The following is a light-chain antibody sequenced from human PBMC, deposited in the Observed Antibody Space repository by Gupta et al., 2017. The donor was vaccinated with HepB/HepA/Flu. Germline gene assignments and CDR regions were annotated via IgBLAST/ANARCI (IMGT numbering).Light chain of an antibody. Sequence: QSALTQPPSASGFPGQSVTISCTGTSGDIGSFTYVSWYQQHPGKVPKLILYDVTQRPSGVPARFSGSKSGNTASLTVSGLQPEDEGDYYCCSFGGNNAYIFGTGTKVTVL. CDR1: SGDIGSFTY. CDR3: CSFGGNNAYI. V-gene: IGLV2-8*01. CDR2: DVT. J-gene: IGLJ1*01.